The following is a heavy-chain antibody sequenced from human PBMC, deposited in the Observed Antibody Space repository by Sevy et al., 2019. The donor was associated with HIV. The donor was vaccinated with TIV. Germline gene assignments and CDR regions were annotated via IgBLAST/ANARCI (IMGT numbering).Heavy chain of an antibody. CDR1: GFTFSSYW. J-gene: IGHJ6*02. V-gene: IGHV3-7*01. Sequence: GGSLRLSCAASGFTFSSYWMSWVRQAPGKGLEWVANIKQDGREKYYVDSVKGRFTISRDNAKNSLYLQMNSLRAEDTAVYYCARDIVVVPALQYYYYYGMDVWGQGTTVTVSS. CDR3: ARDIVVVPALQYYYYYGMDV. D-gene: IGHD2-2*01. CDR2: IKQDGREK.